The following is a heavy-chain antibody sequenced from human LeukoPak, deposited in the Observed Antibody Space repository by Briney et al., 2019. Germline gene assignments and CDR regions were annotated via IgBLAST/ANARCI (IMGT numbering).Heavy chain of an antibody. V-gene: IGHV4-34*01. J-gene: IGHJ4*02. CDR2: INHSGST. D-gene: IGHD4-17*01. CDR1: GGSFSGYY. Sequence: SETLSLTCAVYGGSFSGYYWSWIRQPPGKGLEWIGEINHSGSTNYNPSLKSRVTISVDTSKNQLSLKLSSVTAADTAVYYCARGYGDYYFDYWGQGTLVTVSS. CDR3: ARGYGDYYFDY.